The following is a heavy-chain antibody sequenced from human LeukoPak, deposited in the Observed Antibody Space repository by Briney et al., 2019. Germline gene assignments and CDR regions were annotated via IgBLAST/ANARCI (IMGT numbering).Heavy chain of an antibody. CDR3: ARMIGGASGDFDN. Sequence: GGSLRLSCAASGFTFSSYGMTWVRQAPGKGLEWVSYISSSSSTIYYADSVKGRFTISRDNTKNSLHLQMNSLRVEDTAMYYCARMIGGASGDFDNWGQGTLVTVSS. D-gene: IGHD2-21*01. CDR2: ISSSSSTI. V-gene: IGHV3-48*01. CDR1: GFTFSSYG. J-gene: IGHJ4*02.